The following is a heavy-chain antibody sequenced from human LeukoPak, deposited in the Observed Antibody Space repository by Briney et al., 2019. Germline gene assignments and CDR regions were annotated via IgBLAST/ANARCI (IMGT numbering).Heavy chain of an antibody. Sequence: GGSLRLSCAASGFTFSNYVMHWVRQAPGKGLERVAVIWYDGSNIYYADSVKGRFTISRDNSKNTLYLQMNSLRAEDTAVYYCARGYNWGTFDYWGQGTLVTVSS. J-gene: IGHJ4*02. CDR3: ARGYNWGTFDY. V-gene: IGHV3-33*01. D-gene: IGHD1-1*01. CDR1: GFTFSNYV. CDR2: IWYDGSNI.